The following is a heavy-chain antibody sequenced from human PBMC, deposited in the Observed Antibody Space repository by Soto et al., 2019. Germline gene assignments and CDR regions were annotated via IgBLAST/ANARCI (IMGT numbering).Heavy chain of an antibody. CDR3: AKESGGYYYGMDV. J-gene: IGHJ6*02. D-gene: IGHD3-10*01. CDR1: GFTFDDYT. V-gene: IGHV3-43*01. CDR2: ISWDGGST. Sequence: EVQLVESGGVVVQPGGSLRLSCAASGFTFDDYTMHWVRQAPGKGLEWVSLISWDGGSTYYADSVKGRFTISRDNSKNSLYLQMNSMRTEDTALYYCAKESGGYYYGMDVWGQGTTVTVSS.